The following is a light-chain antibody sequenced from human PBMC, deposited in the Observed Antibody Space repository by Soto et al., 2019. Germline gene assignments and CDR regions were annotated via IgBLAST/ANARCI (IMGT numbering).Light chain of an antibody. J-gene: IGLJ1*01. V-gene: IGLV2-11*03. CDR3: CSYVGSDSSFV. CDR2: DVN. CDR1: SNDVGGYNF. Sequence: PGQSVTISCTGTSNDVGGYNFVSWYQQHPGKVPKLIIYDVNIRPSGVPDRFSASKSGITASLTISGLQAEDEADYYCCSYVGSDSSFVFGSGTKVTVL.